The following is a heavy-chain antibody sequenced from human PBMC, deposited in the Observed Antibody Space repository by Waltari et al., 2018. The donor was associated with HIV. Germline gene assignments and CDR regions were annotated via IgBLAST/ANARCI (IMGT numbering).Heavy chain of an antibody. CDR3: AKEGNDYVWGSYLINWFDP. CDR1: GFTFSSYG. CDR2: ISYDGSNK. J-gene: IGHJ5*02. V-gene: IGHV3-30*18. Sequence: GFTFSSYGMHWVRQAPGKGLAWVAVISYDGSNKYYADSVKGRFTISRDNSKNTLYLQMNSLRAEDTAVYYCAKEGNDYVWGSYLINWFDPWGQGTLVTVSS. D-gene: IGHD3-16*02.